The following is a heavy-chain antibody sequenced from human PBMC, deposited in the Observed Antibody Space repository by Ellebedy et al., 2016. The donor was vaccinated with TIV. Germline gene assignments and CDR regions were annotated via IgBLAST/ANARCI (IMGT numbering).Heavy chain of an antibody. Sequence: AASVKVSCKASGYTFTSYYMHWVRQAPGQGLEWMGLINPSGGCTTYAQKFQGRVTMTRDTSTSTVYMDLSSLRSEDTAVYYCARDIQDCTGGNCYPDFWGQGTLVTVSS. D-gene: IGHD2-15*01. CDR1: GYTFTSYY. J-gene: IGHJ4*02. CDR2: INPSGGCT. V-gene: IGHV1-46*01. CDR3: ARDIQDCTGGNCYPDF.